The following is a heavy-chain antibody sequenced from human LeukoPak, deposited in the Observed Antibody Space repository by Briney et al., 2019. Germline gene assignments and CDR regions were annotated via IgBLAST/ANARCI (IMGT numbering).Heavy chain of an antibody. V-gene: IGHV3-48*03. CDR1: GLTFSSCE. CDR3: ASREIGAAGTLDY. Sequence: GRSLRLSCAASGLTFSSCEMNWVRQAPGEGLEWVSYISSSGSTIYYADSVKGRFAISRDNAKNSPYLQMNSLRAEDTAVYYCASREIGAAGTLDYWGQGTLVTVSS. D-gene: IGHD6-13*01. CDR2: ISSSGSTI. J-gene: IGHJ4*02.